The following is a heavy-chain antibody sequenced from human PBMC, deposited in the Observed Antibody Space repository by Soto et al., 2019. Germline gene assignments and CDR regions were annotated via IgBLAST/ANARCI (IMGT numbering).Heavy chain of an antibody. CDR2: ISYSGST. CDR1: GGSISSVGYF. CDR3: ARLTSGWHQTFYS. D-gene: IGHD6-25*01. J-gene: IGHJ4*02. Sequence: QVQLESSGPGLVKPSQTLSLTYTVSGGSISSVGYFWTWIRQHPAKGLEWIGHISYSGSTYFIPFLRSRLSMSVATSKNQFSPNLTSVTVADTALYYCARLTSGWHQTFYSWGQGTLVTVSS. V-gene: IGHV4-31*03.